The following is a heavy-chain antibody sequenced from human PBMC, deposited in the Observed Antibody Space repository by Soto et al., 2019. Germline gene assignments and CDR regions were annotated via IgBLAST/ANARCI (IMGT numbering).Heavy chain of an antibody. J-gene: IGHJ6*02. CDR1: GFNFGAYA. CDR3: AKDRSENFWVYYYAMDV. CDR2: ISGSSSGT. Sequence: EARLMESGGGLRQPGGSLRLSCEASGFNFGAYAMNWVRQAPGKGLEWVSGISGSSSGTYYTDSVKGRFTISRDNSKNTVYLQMNSLIGEDTAVYYCAKDRSENFWVYYYAMDVCGQGTAVTVSS. V-gene: IGHV3-23*01. D-gene: IGHD6-19*01.